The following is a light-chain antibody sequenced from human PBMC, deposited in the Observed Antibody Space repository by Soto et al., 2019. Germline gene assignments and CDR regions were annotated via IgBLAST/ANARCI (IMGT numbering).Light chain of an antibody. Sequence: QSALTQPASVSGTPGQSITISCTGTSSDIGGYSYVSWYQQRPGKAPKLMIYEVSNRPSGVSNRFSGSKSGNTASLTISGLQADVEADYYCTSYTPSSTLFYVFGSGTKVTVL. J-gene: IGLJ1*01. V-gene: IGLV2-14*01. CDR3: TSYTPSSTLFYV. CDR2: EVS. CDR1: SSDIGGYSY.